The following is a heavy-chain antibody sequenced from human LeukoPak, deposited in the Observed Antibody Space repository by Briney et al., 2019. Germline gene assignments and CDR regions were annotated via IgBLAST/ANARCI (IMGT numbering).Heavy chain of an antibody. Sequence: SETXXLTCAXYGGSFSGYYWSWIRQPPGKGLEWIGEINDSGSINYNPSLKSRVTISVDRSKNQFSLKLSSVTAADTAVYYCARELELRYWGQGTLVTVSS. CDR1: GGSFSGYY. J-gene: IGHJ4*02. CDR2: INDSGSI. CDR3: ARELELRY. V-gene: IGHV4-34*01. D-gene: IGHD1-7*01.